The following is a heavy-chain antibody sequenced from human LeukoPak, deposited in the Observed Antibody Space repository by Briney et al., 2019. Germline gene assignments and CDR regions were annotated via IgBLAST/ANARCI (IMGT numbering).Heavy chain of an antibody. CDR2: ISSSGSTI. D-gene: IGHD2-2*01. V-gene: IGHV3-11*01. Sequence: GGSLRLSCAASGFTFSDYYMSWIRQAPGKGLEWVSYISSSGSTIYYADSVKGRFTISRDNAKNSLYLQMNSLRAEDTAVYYCARGELGVVPAAMRVYFDYWGQGTLVTVSS. J-gene: IGHJ4*02. CDR3: ARGELGVVPAAMRVYFDY. CDR1: GFTFSDYY.